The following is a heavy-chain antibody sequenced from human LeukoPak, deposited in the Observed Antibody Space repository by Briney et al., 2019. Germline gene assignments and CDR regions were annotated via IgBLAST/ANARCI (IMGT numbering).Heavy chain of an antibody. D-gene: IGHD2-8*01. CDR1: EFTFSSYA. Sequence: PGGSLRLSCAASEFTFSSYAMSWVRQAPGKGLDWVSGITGTGDGTYYADSVKGRFTISRDNSKNTLYLQTNSLRAEDTAVYYCARSLYYFDFWGQGTLVTVSS. J-gene: IGHJ4*02. CDR2: ITGTGDGT. V-gene: IGHV3-23*01. CDR3: ARSLYYFDF.